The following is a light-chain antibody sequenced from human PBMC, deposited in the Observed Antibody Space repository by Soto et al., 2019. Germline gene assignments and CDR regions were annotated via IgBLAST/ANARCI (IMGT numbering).Light chain of an antibody. Sequence: EIILTQSPGTLALSPGDGATLSCRASQTVNRNYLAWYHQRPGQPPRLLIYGVSNRASSVPDRFSGDGSGTEFTLTIGRLDPDDFGVYYYQQYIDSPRTFGQGTMVEVK. CDR1: QTVNRNY. V-gene: IGKV3-20*01. CDR3: QQYIDSPRT. J-gene: IGKJ1*01. CDR2: GVS.